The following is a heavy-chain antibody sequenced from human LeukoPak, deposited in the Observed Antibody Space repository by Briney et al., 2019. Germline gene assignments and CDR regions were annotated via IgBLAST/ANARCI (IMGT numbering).Heavy chain of an antibody. J-gene: IGHJ4*02. CDR3: ARAVSSGWYGTSPFDY. V-gene: IGHV3-74*01. Sequence: GGSLRLSCVASGFTFSSYWMHWVRQAPGKGLVWVSRINSDGSSTSYADSVKGRFTISRDNAKNTLYLQMNSLRAEDTAVYYCARAVSSGWYGTSPFDYWGQGTLVTVSS. CDR1: GFTFSSYW. CDR2: INSDGSST. D-gene: IGHD6-19*01.